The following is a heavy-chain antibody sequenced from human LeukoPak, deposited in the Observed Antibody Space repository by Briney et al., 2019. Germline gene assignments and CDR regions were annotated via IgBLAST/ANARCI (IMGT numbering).Heavy chain of an antibody. J-gene: IGHJ4*02. Sequence: GGSLRLSCAASGFTFSSYSMDWVRQAPGKGLEWVASISSSGSRYYGDSVKGRFTISRDNAKNSLYLQMNSLRAEDTAVYYCAREKDDYISDYWGQGTLVTVSS. V-gene: IGHV3-21*01. CDR2: ISSSGSR. CDR1: GFTFSSYS. CDR3: AREKDDYISDY. D-gene: IGHD4-11*01.